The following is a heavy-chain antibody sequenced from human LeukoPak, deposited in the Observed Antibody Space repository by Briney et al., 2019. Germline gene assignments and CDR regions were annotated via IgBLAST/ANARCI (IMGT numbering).Heavy chain of an antibody. CDR3: ARHGTVTTFAFY. V-gene: IGHV4-39*01. D-gene: IGHD4-11*01. CDR1: GGSISSSTYY. CDR2: IYYSGST. J-gene: IGHJ4*02. Sequence: SETLSLTCTVSGGSISSSTYYWGWIRQPPGKGLEWIVSIYYSGSTYYNPSLKSRVTISVDTSKNQFSLKLSSVTAAHTAVYYCARHGTVTTFAFYWGQGTLVTVSS.